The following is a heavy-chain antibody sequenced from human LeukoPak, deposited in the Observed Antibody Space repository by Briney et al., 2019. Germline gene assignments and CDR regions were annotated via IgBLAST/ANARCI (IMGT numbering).Heavy chain of an antibody. J-gene: IGHJ4*02. CDR2: ISNDGSNK. D-gene: IGHD6-13*01. CDR1: GFTFSSYG. CDR3: AKSGIAAAGQRGYFDY. V-gene: IGHV3-30*18. Sequence: GGSLRLSCAASGFTFSSYGIHWVGEAPGKGLEWVAVISNDGSNKYYADSVKGRFTISRDNSKSTVYLQMNSLRGEDTAVYYCAKSGIAAAGQRGYFDYWGQGTLVTVSS.